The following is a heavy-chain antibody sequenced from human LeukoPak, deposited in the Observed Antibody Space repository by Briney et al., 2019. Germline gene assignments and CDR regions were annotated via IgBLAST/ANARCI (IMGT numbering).Heavy chain of an antibody. CDR1: RGSLSSYY. D-gene: IGHD5-18*01. V-gene: IGHV4-59*08. J-gene: IGHJ3*02. CDR3: ARRRFSYGDNDAFDI. CDR2: IYYSGGT. Sequence: SETLSLTGTISRGSLSSYYWSWIRQSPGKGPEWIGYIYYSGGTNYNPSLESRVTISVVRSTNQFSLKVRSVTAADTAVYYCARRRFSYGDNDAFDIWGQGTMVTVSS.